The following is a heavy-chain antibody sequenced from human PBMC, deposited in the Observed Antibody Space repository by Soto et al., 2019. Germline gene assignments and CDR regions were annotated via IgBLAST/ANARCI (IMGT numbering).Heavy chain of an antibody. CDR2: IYHSGST. D-gene: IGHD5-18*01. CDR1: GGSISSGGYS. V-gene: IGHV4-30-2*05. Sequence: SETLSLTCAVSGGSISSGGYSWSWIRQPPGKGLEWIGYIYHSGSTYYNPSLKSRVTISVDTSKNQFSLSLNFVTAADTAVYYCARGRGYSYGLDPWGQGSLVTVSS. CDR3: ARGRGYSYGLDP. J-gene: IGHJ5*02.